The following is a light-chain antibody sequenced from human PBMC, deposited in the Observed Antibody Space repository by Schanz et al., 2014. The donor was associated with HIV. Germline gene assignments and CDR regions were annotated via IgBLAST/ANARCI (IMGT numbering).Light chain of an antibody. CDR3: QQIYSATPYT. CDR1: QSISSY. J-gene: IGKJ2*01. Sequence: DMQMTQSPSSLSASVGDRVTITCRASQSISSYLNWYQQKPGKDHRLLIYATSLMHTGVPSRFSGSGPGTHCPLTITSWQFDDFSPYDSQQIYSATPYTLGQGTRLQSK. CDR2: ATS. V-gene: IGKV1-39*01.